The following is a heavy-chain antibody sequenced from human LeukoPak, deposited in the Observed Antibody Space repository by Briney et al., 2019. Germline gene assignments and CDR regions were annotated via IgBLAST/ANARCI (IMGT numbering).Heavy chain of an antibody. Sequence: SQTLSLTCTASGGSISSNYWSWIRQPPGKGLEWIGYIYYSGSTNYNPSLKSRVTISVDTSKNQFSLKLSSVTAADTAVYYCARDRSPHTYYYYMDVWGKGTTVTVSS. CDR1: GGSISSNY. J-gene: IGHJ6*03. V-gene: IGHV4-59*01. CDR2: IYYSGST. CDR3: ARDRSPHTYYYYMDV.